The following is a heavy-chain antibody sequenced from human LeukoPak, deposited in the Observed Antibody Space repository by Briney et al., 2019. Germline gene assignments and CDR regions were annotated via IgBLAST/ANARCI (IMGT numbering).Heavy chain of an antibody. V-gene: IGHV1-18*01. D-gene: IGHD3-22*01. CDR3: ARVYADYYDSSGNQGDAFDI. Sequence: GASVKVSCKASGYTFTSYGISWVRQAPGQGLEWMGWISAYNGNTNYAQKLQGRVTMATDTSTSTAYMELRSLRSDDTAVYYCARVYADYYDSSGNQGDAFDIWGQGTMVTVSS. CDR1: GYTFTSYG. CDR2: ISAYNGNT. J-gene: IGHJ3*02.